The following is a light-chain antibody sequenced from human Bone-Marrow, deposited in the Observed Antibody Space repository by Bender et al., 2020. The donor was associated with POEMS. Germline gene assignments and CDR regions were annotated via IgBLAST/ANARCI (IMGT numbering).Light chain of an antibody. CDR1: SSNMGAGYG. Sequence: QSVLTQPPSVSGAPGQTVTISCTGTSSNMGAGYGVNWYQQLPGTAPKLLIYNKENRPAGVPDRTSGSRAGSSASRAITGLQAEDEADYCCQSYDISLSGWGFGGGTKLTAL. J-gene: IGLJ3*02. CDR3: QSYDISLSGWG. V-gene: IGLV1-40*01. CDR2: NKE.